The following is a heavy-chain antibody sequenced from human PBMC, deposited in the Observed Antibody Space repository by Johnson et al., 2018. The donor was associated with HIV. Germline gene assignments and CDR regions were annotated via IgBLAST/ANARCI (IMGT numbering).Heavy chain of an antibody. J-gene: IGHJ3*02. D-gene: IGHD6-19*01. CDR3: VRDQGSGWPTNAFDI. CDR2: ISGSGAST. Sequence: MQLVESGGGLVQPGGSLRLSCAASGFSFSSYAMSWVRQAPGKGLEWVSAISGSGASTYYADSVKGRFTISRDNSKNTLYLQMNSLRAEDTADYYCVRDQGSGWPTNAFDIWGQGTRVTVSS. V-gene: IGHV3-23*04. CDR1: GFSFSSYA.